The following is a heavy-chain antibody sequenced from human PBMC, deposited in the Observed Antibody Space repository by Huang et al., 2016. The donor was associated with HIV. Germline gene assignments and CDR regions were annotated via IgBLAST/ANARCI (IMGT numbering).Heavy chain of an antibody. D-gene: IGHD2-2*01. CDR2: IDSKCST. V-gene: IGHV4-39*01. CDR1: GGSIRSSSYY. CDR3: ARQMDCSSSSCLAGGHERGPFDM. Sequence: QLQLQESGPGLVKPSETLSLTCSVSGGSIRSSSYYWGWIRQPPGNVLEWIGSIDSKCSTFYNPSLKSRFTIAVDTSKNQFSLRLSSVTAADTSVYYCARQMDCSSSSCLAGGHERGPFDMWGQGTMVTVSS. J-gene: IGHJ3*02.